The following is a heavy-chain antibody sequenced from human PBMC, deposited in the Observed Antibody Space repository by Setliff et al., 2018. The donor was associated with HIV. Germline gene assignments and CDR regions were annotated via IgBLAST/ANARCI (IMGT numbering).Heavy chain of an antibody. D-gene: IGHD3-10*01. J-gene: IGHJ4*02. Sequence: PSETLSLTCTVSGGSISSCSYYWGWIRQPPGKGLEWIGSIYYSGSTYYNPSLKSRVTISVDTSKNQFSLKLSSVTAADTAVYYCARILTLLWFGESNFDYWGQGTLVTVSS. CDR2: IYYSGST. CDR1: GGSISSCSYY. CDR3: ARILTLLWFGESNFDY. V-gene: IGHV4-39*01.